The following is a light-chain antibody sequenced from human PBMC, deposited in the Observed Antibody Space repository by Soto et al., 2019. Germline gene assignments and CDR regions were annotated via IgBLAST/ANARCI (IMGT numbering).Light chain of an antibody. CDR3: SSYTNSGTWV. Sequence: QSALTQPASVSGSPGQSITISCTGSSSDICGYNYVSWYQQYPGKAPKLMIYEVSNRPSGVSNRFSASKSGNTASLTISGLQAEDETDYYCSSYTNSGTWVFGGGTKLTVL. V-gene: IGLV2-14*01. J-gene: IGLJ3*02. CDR1: SSDICGYNY. CDR2: EVS.